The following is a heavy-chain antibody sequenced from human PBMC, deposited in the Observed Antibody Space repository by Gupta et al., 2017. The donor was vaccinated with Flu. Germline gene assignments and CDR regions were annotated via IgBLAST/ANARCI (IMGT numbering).Heavy chain of an antibody. Sequence: QVQLVQSGADVTKPGASVKVSCQASGYTFTGYYMHWVRQAPGQGLEWMGWINPNSGGTKYAQKFQGRVTMTRDTSISTAYMELSRLTSDDTAVYYCARDEIAAPYNYYGMDVWGLGTTVTVSS. CDR1: GYTFTGYY. V-gene: IGHV1-2*02. D-gene: IGHD6-6*01. J-gene: IGHJ6*02. CDR2: INPNSGGT. CDR3: ARDEIAAPYNYYGMDV.